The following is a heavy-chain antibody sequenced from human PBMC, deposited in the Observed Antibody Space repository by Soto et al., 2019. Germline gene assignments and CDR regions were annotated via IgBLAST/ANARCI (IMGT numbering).Heavy chain of an antibody. D-gene: IGHD6-19*01. CDR1: GFTFSDHG. V-gene: IGHV3-23*01. CDR2: ISNDAGRT. Sequence: GGSLRLSCAASGFTFSDHGMTWVRQAPGKGLEWVSSISNDAGRTFYADSVKGRFTVSRDRSTNTLFLQMTSLRAEDTAVYFCARPPLYSSGGYFDTWGQGTLVTVSS. CDR3: ARPPLYSSGGYFDT. J-gene: IGHJ4*02.